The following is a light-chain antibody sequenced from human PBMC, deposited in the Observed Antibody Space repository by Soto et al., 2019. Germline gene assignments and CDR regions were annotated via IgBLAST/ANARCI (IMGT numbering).Light chain of an antibody. Sequence: DIHMTQSPSSLSDSIGERATMTCQASPDIGNYLTCVQQRPGKAPKLLISDASHLQHGVPSRFSGRNSGADFTLTISSLLPEDVATYCFQQYEGLPYPFGRGTKLEIK. CDR1: PDIGNY. V-gene: IGKV1-33*01. CDR2: DAS. J-gene: IGKJ2*01. CDR3: QQYEGLPYP.